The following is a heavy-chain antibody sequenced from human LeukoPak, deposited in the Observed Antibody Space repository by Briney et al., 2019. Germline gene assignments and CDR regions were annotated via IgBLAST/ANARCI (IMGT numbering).Heavy chain of an antibody. V-gene: IGHV4-39*02. CDR2: IDYSWST. D-gene: IGHD2-15*01. J-gene: IGHJ2*01. CDR3: ARGRIVVVVAATRRWYFDL. CDR1: GGSISSSSYY. Sequence: SETLSLTCTVSGGSISSSSYYWGWIRQPPWKGLERIGSIDYSWSTYYNPSLKSRFTISADTSNNNCTLKVRSVTAANTAVYYCARGRIVVVVAATRRWYFDLWGRGTLVTVSS.